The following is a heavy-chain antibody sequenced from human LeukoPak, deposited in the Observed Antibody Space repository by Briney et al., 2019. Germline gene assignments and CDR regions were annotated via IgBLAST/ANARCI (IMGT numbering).Heavy chain of an antibody. Sequence: GGSLRLSCAASGLTFSNFAMHWVRQAPGKGLEWVAVISYDGSNKYYADSVKGRITISRDNSKNTLSLQMNTLRGDDTAVYYCARGYCSGRSCYLLAAAGTWDYWGQGTLVTVSS. CDR2: ISYDGSNK. V-gene: IGHV3-30-3*01. D-gene: IGHD2-15*01. J-gene: IGHJ4*02. CDR1: GLTFSNFA. CDR3: ARGYCSGRSCYLLAAAGTWDY.